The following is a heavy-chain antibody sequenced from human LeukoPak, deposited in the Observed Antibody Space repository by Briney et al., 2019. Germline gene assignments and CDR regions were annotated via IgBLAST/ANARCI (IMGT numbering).Heavy chain of an antibody. J-gene: IGHJ3*02. Sequence: GGSLRLSCIASGLTSSIFEMNWVRQAPGKGLEWVSYISNSGSTTDYADAVKGRFTISRDNAKNSLYLQMNSLRAEDTAVYYCATDWLGFDILTGRMSPNAFDIWGQGTMVTVSS. V-gene: IGHV3-48*03. D-gene: IGHD3-9*01. CDR3: ATDWLGFDILTGRMSPNAFDI. CDR2: ISNSGSTT. CDR1: GLTSSIFE.